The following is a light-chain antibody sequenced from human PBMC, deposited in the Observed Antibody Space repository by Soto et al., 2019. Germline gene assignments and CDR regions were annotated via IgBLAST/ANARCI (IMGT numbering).Light chain of an antibody. V-gene: IGLV2-14*01. CDR1: SSDVGDYNY. CDR2: DVS. Sequence: QSALTQPASVSGSPGQSITISCTGTSSDVGDYNYVSWYQQHPGKAPKLMIYDVSNRPSGVSNRFSGSKSSNTASLTISGLQAEDEADYYCSSYTSSSVYVFGTGTKLTVL. CDR3: SSYTSSSVYV. J-gene: IGLJ1*01.